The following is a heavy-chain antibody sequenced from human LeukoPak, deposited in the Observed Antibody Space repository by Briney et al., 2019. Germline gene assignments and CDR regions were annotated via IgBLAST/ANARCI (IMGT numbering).Heavy chain of an antibody. Sequence: GGSRRLSCAASGFTFSDYYMSWIRQAPGKGLEWVSYISNSGINIYYTDSVKGRITISRDNAKNSLYLQMNSLRVEDTAVYYCARVPYGGYDLYFESWGQGTLVSVSS. J-gene: IGHJ4*02. CDR2: ISNSGINI. D-gene: IGHD5-12*01. V-gene: IGHV3-11*01. CDR1: GFTFSDYY. CDR3: ARVPYGGYDLYFES.